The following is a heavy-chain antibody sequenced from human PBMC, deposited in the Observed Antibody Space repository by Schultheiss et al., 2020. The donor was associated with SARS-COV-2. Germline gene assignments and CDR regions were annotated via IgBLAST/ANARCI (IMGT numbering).Heavy chain of an antibody. V-gene: IGHV4-31*03. CDR2: IYDSGSS. CDR1: GGSISRGGYY. D-gene: IGHD5-12*01. Sequence: SETLSLTCTVSGGSISRGGYYWIWIRHHPGKGLEWIGHIYDSGSSYYNPSLESRVTIPVDTSKNQFSLKLSSVTAADTDVYYCARGRGSYGMDVWGQGTTVTVSS. J-gene: IGHJ6*02. CDR3: ARGRGSYGMDV.